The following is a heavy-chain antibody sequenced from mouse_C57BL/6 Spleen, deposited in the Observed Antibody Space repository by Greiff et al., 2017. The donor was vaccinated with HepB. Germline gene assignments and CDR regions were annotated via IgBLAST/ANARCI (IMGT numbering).Heavy chain of an antibody. D-gene: IGHD2-3*01. Sequence: EVQLQESGPGLVKPSQSLSLTCSVTGYSITSGYYWNWIRQFPGNKLEWMGYISYDGSNNYNPSLKNRISITRDTSKNQFFLKLNSVTTEDTATYYCARHGGYPTYAMDYWGQGTSVTVSS. CDR2: ISYDGSN. CDR3: ARHGGYPTYAMDY. CDR1: GYSITSGYY. J-gene: IGHJ4*01. V-gene: IGHV3-6*01.